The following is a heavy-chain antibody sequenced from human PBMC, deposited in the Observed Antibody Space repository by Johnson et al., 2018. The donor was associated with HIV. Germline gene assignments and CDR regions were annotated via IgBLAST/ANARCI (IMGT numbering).Heavy chain of an antibody. D-gene: IGHD3/OR15-3a*01. CDR1: GFTFRDYG. CDR3: AKDKFMFLDNPVDAFDV. CDR2: IWYDGSNK. V-gene: IGHV3-30*02. J-gene: IGHJ3*01. Sequence: QVQLVESRGVLVQPGGSLRLSCAASGFTFRDYGMHWVRQAPGKGLEWVAVIWYDGSNKYYADSVKGLSTISRDNSNNTLYLHMNSLRPDDTVVYYCAKDKFMFLDNPVDAFDVWGQGTMVTFSS.